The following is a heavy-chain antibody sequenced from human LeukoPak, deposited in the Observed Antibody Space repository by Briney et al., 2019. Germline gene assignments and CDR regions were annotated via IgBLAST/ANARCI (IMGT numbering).Heavy chain of an antibody. J-gene: IGHJ6*02. CDR3: ARDRGTQRGGMVRGVIDYGMDV. V-gene: IGHV4-34*01. CDR1: GGSFSGYY. CDR2: INHSGST. Sequence: SETLSLTCAVYGGSFSGYYWSWIRQPPGKGLEWIGEINHSGSTNYNPSLKSRVTISVDTSKNQFSLKLSSVTAADTAVYYCARDRGTQRGGMVRGVIDYGMDVWGQGTTVTVSS. D-gene: IGHD3-10*01.